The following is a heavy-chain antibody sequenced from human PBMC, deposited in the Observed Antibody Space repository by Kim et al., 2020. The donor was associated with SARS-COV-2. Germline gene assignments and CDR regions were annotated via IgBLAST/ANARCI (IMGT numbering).Heavy chain of an antibody. J-gene: IGHJ4*02. CDR1: GGSLSGYH. V-gene: IGHV4-34*01. Sequence: SETLSLTCAVYGGSLSGYHWNWIRQPPGKGLEWIGEISNSGYTNYNPSLKSRVTISVDTSKNQFSLKLSYVTAADTAVYYCARGCGELRLGELSLPDYWGQGTLVSVST. CDR2: ISNSGYT. D-gene: IGHD3-16*02. CDR3: ARGCGELRLGELSLPDY.